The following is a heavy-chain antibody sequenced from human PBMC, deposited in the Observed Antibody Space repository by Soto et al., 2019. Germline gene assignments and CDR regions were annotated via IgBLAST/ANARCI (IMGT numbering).Heavy chain of an antibody. CDR2: MNPNSGNT. V-gene: IGHV1-8*01. CDR3: ARGLRGYSGYDHSRQHDY. D-gene: IGHD5-12*01. J-gene: IGHJ4*02. CDR1: GYTFTSYD. Sequence: ASVKVSCKASGYTFTSYDINWVRQATGQGLEWMGWMNPNSGNTGYAQKFQGRVTMTRNTSISTAYMELSSLRSEDTAVYYCARGLRGYSGYDHSRQHDYWGQGPLVTVSS.